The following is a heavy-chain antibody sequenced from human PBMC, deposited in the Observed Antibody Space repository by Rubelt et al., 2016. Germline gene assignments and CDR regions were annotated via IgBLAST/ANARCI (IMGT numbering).Heavy chain of an antibody. D-gene: IGHD6-19*01. J-gene: IGHJ4*02. CDR2: INPNSGGT. V-gene: IGHV1-2*06. Sequence: QVQLVQSGAEVKKPGASVKVSCKASGYTFTGYYMHWVRQAPGQGLEWVGRINPNSGGTNYARKFQGRVTMTRDTSITTAYMELRRLRSDDTAVFYCARESSSGWYIDYWGQGTLVTVSS. CDR3: ARESSSGWYIDY. CDR1: GYTFTGYY.